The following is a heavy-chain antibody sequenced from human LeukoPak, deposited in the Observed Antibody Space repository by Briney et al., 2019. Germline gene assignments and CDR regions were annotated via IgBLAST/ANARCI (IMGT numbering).Heavy chain of an antibody. V-gene: IGHV4-4*07. J-gene: IGHJ3*02. CDR2: IYSSGST. Sequence: SETLSLTCTVSGGSISSYYWSWIRQLAGKGLEWIGRIYSSGSTNYNPSLKSRVTMSVDTSKNQFSLKLSSVTAADTAVYYCAGSTVTTYQDAFDIWGQGTMVTVSS. CDR3: AGSTVTTYQDAFDI. CDR1: GGSISSYY. D-gene: IGHD4-17*01.